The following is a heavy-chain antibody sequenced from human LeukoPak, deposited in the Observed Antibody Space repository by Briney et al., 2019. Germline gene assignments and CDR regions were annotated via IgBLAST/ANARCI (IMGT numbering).Heavy chain of an antibody. CDR3: ARDDWYSSSSGVDY. CDR2: ISAYNGNT. Sequence: ASVKVSRKASGYTLTSYGLSWGRQAPGQGVEWMGWISAYNGNTNYAQKLQGRVTMTTDTSTSTAYMERRSLRSEDTAVYYCARDDWYSSSSGVDYWGQGTLVTVSS. V-gene: IGHV1-18*01. CDR1: GYTLTSYG. D-gene: IGHD6-6*01. J-gene: IGHJ4*02.